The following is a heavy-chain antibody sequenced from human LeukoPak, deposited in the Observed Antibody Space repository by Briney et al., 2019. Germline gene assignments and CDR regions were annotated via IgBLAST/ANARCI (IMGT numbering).Heavy chain of an antibody. CDR3: ARELGQYSYGYWFDY. Sequence: QSSETLSLTCTVSGGSISSSTYYWGWIRQPPGKGLEWIGSIYYSGSTYSNPSLKSRVTISVDTSKNQFSLKLSSVTAADTAVYFCARELGQYSYGYWFDYWGQGTLVTVSS. CDR1: GGSISSSTYY. CDR2: IYYSGST. J-gene: IGHJ4*02. D-gene: IGHD5-18*01. V-gene: IGHV4-39*02.